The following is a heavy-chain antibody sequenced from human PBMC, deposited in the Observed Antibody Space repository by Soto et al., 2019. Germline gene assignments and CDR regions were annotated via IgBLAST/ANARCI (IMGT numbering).Heavy chain of an antibody. J-gene: IGHJ6*02. Sequence: SVKGSWKASGYTFASYDINWVRQATVQGLEWMGWMNPNSGNTGYAQKFQGRVTMTRNTSISTAYMELSSLRSEDTAVYYCARGWIQLWLIYYYYYGMDVWGQGTTVTVSS. D-gene: IGHD5-18*01. CDR1: GYTFASYD. V-gene: IGHV1-8*01. CDR2: MNPNSGNT. CDR3: ARGWIQLWLIYYYYYGMDV.